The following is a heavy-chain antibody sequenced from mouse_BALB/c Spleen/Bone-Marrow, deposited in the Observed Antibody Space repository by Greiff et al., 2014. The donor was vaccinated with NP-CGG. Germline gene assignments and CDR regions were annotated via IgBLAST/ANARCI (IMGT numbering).Heavy chain of an antibody. V-gene: IGHV1S81*02. CDR1: GYTFTNYW. D-gene: IGHD4-1*01. CDR2: IDPSNGRT. J-gene: IGHJ3*01. Sequence: VQGVESGAERVKPGASVKLSCETSGYTFTNYWMHWVRQRPGQGLEWIGEIDPSNGRTNFYEKFNNKATLTVDKSSSTAYMQLSSLTSEDSAVYYCATLGDWGQGTLVTVSA. CDR3: ATLGD.